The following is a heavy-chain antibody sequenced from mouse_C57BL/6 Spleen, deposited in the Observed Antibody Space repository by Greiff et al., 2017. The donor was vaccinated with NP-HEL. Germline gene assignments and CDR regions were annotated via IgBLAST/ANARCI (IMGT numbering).Heavy chain of an antibody. CDR2: ISNGGGST. CDR3: GRRGVGHDY. J-gene: IGHJ2*01. D-gene: IGHD3-3*01. CDR1: GFTFTDYY. V-gene: IGHV5-12*01. Sequence: EVQRVESGGGLVQPGGSLKLSCAASGFTFTDYYMYWVRQTPEKRLEWVAYISNGGGSTYYPDTVKGRFTISSDNAKNTLYLQMSSLTSEATAMYCCGRRGVGHDYWGQGTTVTVSS.